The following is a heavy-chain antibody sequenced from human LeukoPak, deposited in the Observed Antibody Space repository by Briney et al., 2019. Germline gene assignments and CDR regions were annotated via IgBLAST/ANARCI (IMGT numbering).Heavy chain of an antibody. CDR1: GYTFTGYY. V-gene: IGHV1-2*02. Sequence: GASVKVSCKASGYTFTGYYMHWVRQAPGQGLEWMGWINPNSGGTNYAQKFQGRVTMTRDTSISTAYMELSRLRSDDTAVYYCARAGSYSSSTGGDAFDIWGQGTMVTVSS. CDR3: ARAGSYSSSTGGDAFDI. D-gene: IGHD6-13*01. J-gene: IGHJ3*02. CDR2: INPNSGGT.